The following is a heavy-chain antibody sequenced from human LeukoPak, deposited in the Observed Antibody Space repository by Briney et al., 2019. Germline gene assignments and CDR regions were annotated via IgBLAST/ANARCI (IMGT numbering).Heavy chain of an antibody. CDR2: ISGDGGST. D-gene: IGHD3-3*01. CDR3: AKDTYYDFWSGPSNWFDP. V-gene: IGHV3-43*02. J-gene: IGHJ5*02. CDR1: GFTFDDYA. Sequence: GGSLRLSCAASGFTFDDYAMHWVRQAPGKGLEWVSLISGDGGSTYYADSMKGRFTISRDNSKNSLYLQMNSLRTEDTALYYCAKDTYYDFWSGPSNWFDPWGQGTLVTVSS.